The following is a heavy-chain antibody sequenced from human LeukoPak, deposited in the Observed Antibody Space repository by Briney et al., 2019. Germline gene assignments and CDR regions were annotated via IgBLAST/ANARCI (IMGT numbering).Heavy chain of an antibody. CDR1: RLTLSSDA. CDR3: AINGCYRGVCVFDI. D-gene: IGHD3-16*02. Sequence: ARGSLSLSCAVSRLTLSSDAIHWVRQAPSNGLGWVEVISYDGSNNYSADSVKGRFTISRDNSKTTMYLQMNSLRAEDTAVYYCAINGCYRGVCVFDIWGQGTMVTVSS. V-gene: IGHV3-30-3*01. J-gene: IGHJ3*02. CDR2: ISYDGSNN.